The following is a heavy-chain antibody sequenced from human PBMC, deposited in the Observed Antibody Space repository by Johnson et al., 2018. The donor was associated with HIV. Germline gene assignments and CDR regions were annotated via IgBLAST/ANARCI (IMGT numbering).Heavy chain of an antibody. D-gene: IGHD4-17*01. CDR1: GFTFGDYA. Sequence: VQLVESGGGLVQPGRSLRLSCAASGFTFGDYAMHWVRQAPGKGLEWVSGISWNTGSIGYADSVKGRFTISRDNAKNSLYLQMNSLRGEDTSLYYCAKAMASDYAHAFDRWGQGTMVTVSS. CDR2: ISWNTGSI. V-gene: IGHV3-9*01. CDR3: AKAMASDYAHAFDR. J-gene: IGHJ3*02.